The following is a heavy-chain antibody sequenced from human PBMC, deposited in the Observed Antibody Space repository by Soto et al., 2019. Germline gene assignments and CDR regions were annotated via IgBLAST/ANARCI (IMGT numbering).Heavy chain of an antibody. CDR2: IDPSDSYT. CDR3: ARDRSTTTDYYYYYYYMDV. Sequence: PGESLKISCKGSGYSFTSYWISWVRQMPGKGLEWMGRIDPSDSYTNYSPSFQGHVTISADKSISTAYLQWSSLKASDTAMYYCARDRSTTTDYYYYYYYMDVWGKGTTVTVSS. J-gene: IGHJ6*03. D-gene: IGHD2-2*01. V-gene: IGHV5-10-1*01. CDR1: GYSFTSYW.